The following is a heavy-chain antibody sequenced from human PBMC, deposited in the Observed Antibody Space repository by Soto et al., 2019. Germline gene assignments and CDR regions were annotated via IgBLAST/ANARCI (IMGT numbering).Heavy chain of an antibody. CDR3: ARHGGFNLQY. D-gene: IGHD3-10*01. CDR1: GGSISGGTW. J-gene: IGHJ4*02. CDR2: IYHNENT. Sequence: QVQLQESGPGLVKPSETLSLTCAVSGGSISGGTWWSWVRQPPGKGLEWIGQIYHNENTEYNPSLESQVTISADKSKNQFSLRMSSVTAADTAVYYCARHGGFNLQYWGQGALVTVSS. V-gene: IGHV4-4*02.